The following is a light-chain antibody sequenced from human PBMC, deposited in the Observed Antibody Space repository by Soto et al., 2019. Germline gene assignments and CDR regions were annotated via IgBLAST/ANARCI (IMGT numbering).Light chain of an antibody. J-gene: IGLJ3*02. CDR3: NSYTTSGTFWV. CDR2: EVT. Sequence: QSALTQPASVSGSPGQSITISCTGTSSDVGGYNHVSWYQQHPGKAPKVIIYEVTNRPSGVSHRFSGSKSGNTASLTISGLQVEDEADYYCNSYTTSGTFWVFGGGTKVTVL. CDR1: SSDVGGYNH. V-gene: IGLV2-14*01.